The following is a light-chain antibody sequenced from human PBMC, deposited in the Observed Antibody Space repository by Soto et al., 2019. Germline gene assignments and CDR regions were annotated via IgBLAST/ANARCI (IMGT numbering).Light chain of an antibody. CDR1: QSVSSSY. CDR2: GAS. Sequence: EIVLTQSPGTLSLSPGERATLSCRASQSVSSSYLAWYQQRPGQAPRLLIYGASNRATGIPDRFSGSGSGTDFTLTISRLGPEDFAVYYCQQYGSSPSWTFGQGTKVEIK. V-gene: IGKV3-20*01. J-gene: IGKJ1*01. CDR3: QQYGSSPSWT.